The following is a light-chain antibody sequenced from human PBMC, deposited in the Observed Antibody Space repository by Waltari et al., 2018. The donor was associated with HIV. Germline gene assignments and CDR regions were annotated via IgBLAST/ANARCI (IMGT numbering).Light chain of an antibody. J-gene: IGLJ2*01. CDR1: SIDIVASTS. V-gene: IGLV2-8*01. Sequence: QSALPQPPSASGLPGQAVPLPCIGRSIDIVASTSFSTHPTHPGKAPRLIMSDVNKRPSGVPDRFSGSKSGNTASLTVAGLQGEDETTYYGSSDGGTSDGRTRKFHVSFGGVTKLTVL. CDR3: SSDGGTSDGRTRKFHVS. CDR2: DVN.